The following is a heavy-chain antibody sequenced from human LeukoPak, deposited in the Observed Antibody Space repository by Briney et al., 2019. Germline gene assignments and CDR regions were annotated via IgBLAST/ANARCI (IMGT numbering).Heavy chain of an antibody. CDR2: ISLSTTSI. V-gene: IGHV3-48*01. Sequence: GGSLRLSCAASGFTFSSYNMNWVRQAPGKGLEWISYISLSTTSIYYADSVKGRFTISRDNAKNSLYLQMDSLRAEDTAVYYCAREPTYSSSWYTTCDFWGQGTLVTVSS. CDR1: GFTFSSYN. J-gene: IGHJ4*02. CDR3: AREPTYSSSWYTTCDF. D-gene: IGHD6-13*01.